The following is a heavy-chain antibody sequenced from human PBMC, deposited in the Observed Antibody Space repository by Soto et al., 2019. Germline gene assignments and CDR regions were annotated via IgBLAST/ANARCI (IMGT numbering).Heavy chain of an antibody. CDR2: INWNGGTR. J-gene: IGHJ3*02. CDR3: ARGWGRYCSSTSCYPGAFDI. CDR1: GFAFDDYG. Sequence: PGGSLRLSCAASGFAFDDYGMSWVRQVPGKGLEWVSGINWNGGTRNYADSVRGRFTISRHNSKNSLYLQMNSLRAEDTAVYYCARGWGRYCSSTSCYPGAFDIWGQGTMVTVSS. V-gene: IGHV3-20*04. D-gene: IGHD2-2*01.